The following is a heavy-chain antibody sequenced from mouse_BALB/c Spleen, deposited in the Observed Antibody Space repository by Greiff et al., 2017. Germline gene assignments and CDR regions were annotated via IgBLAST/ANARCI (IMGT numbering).Heavy chain of an antibody. CDR2: ISSGGSYT. Sequence: EVMLVESGGGLVKPGGSLKLSCAASGFTFSSYAMSWVRQTPEKRLEWVATISSGGSYTYYPDSVKGRFTISRDNAKNTLYLQMSSLRSEDTAMYYCARRGYGYDNYYAMDYWGQGTSVTVSS. J-gene: IGHJ4*01. V-gene: IGHV5-9-1*01. D-gene: IGHD2-2*01. CDR1: GFTFSSYA. CDR3: ARRGYGYDNYYAMDY.